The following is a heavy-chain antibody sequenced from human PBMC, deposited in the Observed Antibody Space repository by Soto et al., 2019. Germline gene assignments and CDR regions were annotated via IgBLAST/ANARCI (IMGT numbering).Heavy chain of an antibody. CDR3: ARERGTTSFALPYIDY. CDR1: GGSISSGAFY. V-gene: IGHV4-39*02. J-gene: IGHJ4*02. D-gene: IGHD1-7*01. CDR2: RYYSGSI. Sequence: SETLSLTCTVSGGSISSGAFYWGWIRQPPEKGLDWIGSRYYSGSIYYNPSLKSRVTISVDTSKNQFSLKLSSVTAADTAVYYCARERGTTSFALPYIDYWGQGTLVTVSS.